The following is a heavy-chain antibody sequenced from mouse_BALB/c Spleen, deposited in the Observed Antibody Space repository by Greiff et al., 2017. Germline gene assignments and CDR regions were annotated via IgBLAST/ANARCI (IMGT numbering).Heavy chain of an antibody. V-gene: IGHV2-6-7*01. CDR2: IWGDGST. CDR1: GFSLTGYG. Sequence: VKLMESGPGLVAPSQSLSITCTVSGFSLTGYGVNWVRQPPGKGLEWLGMIWGDGSTDYNSALKSRLSISKDNSKSQVFLKMNSLQTDDTAMYYCARTPLTTVVAYYAMDYGGQGTSVTVSS. D-gene: IGHD1-1*01. CDR3: ARTPLTTVVAYYAMDY. J-gene: IGHJ4*01.